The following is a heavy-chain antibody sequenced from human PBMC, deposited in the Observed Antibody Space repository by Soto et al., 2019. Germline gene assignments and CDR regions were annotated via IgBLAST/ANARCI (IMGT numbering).Heavy chain of an antibody. Sequence: SETLSLTCSVSGASITSNIHYWAWIRQPPGKGLEWIGSIFHGGTTYYNPSLKRRVTISVDTPNNQFSLKVSSVTAADTAVFFCARTIRGVPFDSWGQGTLVTVSS. CDR1: GASITSNIHY. CDR2: IFHGGTT. D-gene: IGHD3-10*01. CDR3: ARTIRGVPFDS. J-gene: IGHJ4*02. V-gene: IGHV4-39*01.